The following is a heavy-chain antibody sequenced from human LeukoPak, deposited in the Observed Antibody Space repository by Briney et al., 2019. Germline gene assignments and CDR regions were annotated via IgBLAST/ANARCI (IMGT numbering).Heavy chain of an antibody. D-gene: IGHD6-25*01. CDR2: INAKSGGT. CDR1: GYTFTDYY. V-gene: IGHV1-2*02. Sequence: ASVKVSCKASGYTFTDYYIHWVGQAPGQGLEWVGWINAKSGGTNYAQKFQGRVTMTRDTSISTAYMELSSLRSDDTAVYYCARDPEAADADLDYWGQGTLVTVSS. J-gene: IGHJ4*02. CDR3: ARDPEAADADLDY.